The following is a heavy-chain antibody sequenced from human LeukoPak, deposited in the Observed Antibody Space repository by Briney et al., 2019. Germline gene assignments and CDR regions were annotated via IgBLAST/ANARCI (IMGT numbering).Heavy chain of an antibody. J-gene: IGHJ3*02. CDR2: IKSKTDGGTT. D-gene: IGHD3-3*01. CDR3: AKSASVSKLEWYAFDI. CDR1: GFTFSSYA. V-gene: IGHV3-15*01. Sequence: GGSLRLSCAASGFTFSSYAMSWVRQAPGKGLEWVGRIKSKTDGGTTDYAAPVKGRFTISRDDSKNTLYLQMNSLRAEDTAVYYCAKSASVSKLEWYAFDIWGQGTMVTVSS.